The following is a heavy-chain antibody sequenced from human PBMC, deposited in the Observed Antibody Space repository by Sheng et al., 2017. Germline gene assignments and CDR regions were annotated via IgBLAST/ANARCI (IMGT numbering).Heavy chain of an antibody. D-gene: IGHD2-21*02. CDR1: GFPFIRYA. CDR3: AKGTSRSVVVTATDY. CDR2: IGAIDGST. Sequence: EVQLLESGGGLIQPGGSLRLSCAASGFPFIRYAMAWVRQAPGKGLEWVSSIGAIDGSTYYADPMKGRFTISRDNSKNMVYLQMDSLRAEDTAVYYCAKGTSRSVVVTATDYWG. J-gene: IGHJ4*01. V-gene: IGHV3-23*01.